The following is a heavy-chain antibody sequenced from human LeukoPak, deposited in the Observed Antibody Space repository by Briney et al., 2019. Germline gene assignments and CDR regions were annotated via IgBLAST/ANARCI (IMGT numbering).Heavy chain of an antibody. CDR1: GFTFGDYA. J-gene: IGHJ4*02. D-gene: IGHD1-26*01. Sequence: GGSLKLSCTASGFTFGDYAMSWVRQAPGKGLEWVGLIRSKSYGGTREYAASVKGRFTISRDDSKSIADLQMNSLKTEDTAVYYCARGLTVVGAKYYFDNWGQGTLVTVSS. CDR2: IRSKSYGGTR. V-gene: IGHV3-49*04. CDR3: ARGLTVVGAKYYFDN.